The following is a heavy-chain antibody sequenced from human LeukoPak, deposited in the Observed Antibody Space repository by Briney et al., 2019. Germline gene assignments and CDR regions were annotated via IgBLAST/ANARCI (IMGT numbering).Heavy chain of an antibody. D-gene: IGHD6-19*01. Sequence: ASVKVSCKASGYTFTSYDINWVRQATGQGLEWMGWMSPNSGDTGYAQKFQGRVTMTRDTSISTAYMELSSLRSEDTAVYYCARGAGTNYYHGMDVWGQGTTVTVSS. CDR3: ARGAGTNYYHGMDV. V-gene: IGHV1-8*01. CDR1: GYTFTSYD. J-gene: IGHJ6*02. CDR2: MSPNSGDT.